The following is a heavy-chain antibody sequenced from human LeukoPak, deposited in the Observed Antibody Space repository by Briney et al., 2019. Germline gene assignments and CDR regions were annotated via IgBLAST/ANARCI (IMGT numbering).Heavy chain of an antibody. V-gene: IGHV3-23*01. D-gene: IGHD1-1*01. CDR3: AKEMPGDFDY. Sequence: GGSLRLSCAASGFTFSSSAMNWVRQAPGKGLEWVSVITGSGGFTNYADSVKGRFTISRDNSKNTLYLQVNSLRAEDAAVYYCAKEMPGDFDYWGQGTLVTVSS. CDR1: GFTFSSSA. J-gene: IGHJ4*02. CDR2: ITGSGGFT.